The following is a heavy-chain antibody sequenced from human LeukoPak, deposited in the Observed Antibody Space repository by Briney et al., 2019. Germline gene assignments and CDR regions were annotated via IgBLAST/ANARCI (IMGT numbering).Heavy chain of an antibody. V-gene: IGHV4-4*09. CDR1: GGSISGYY. CDR3: ARWSLRGCSGSPCFDY. Sequence: PSETLSLTCTVSGGSISGYYWSWIRQPPGKGLEWIGYMYTSGSTNYNPSLKSRVTIAEDTSKNQFSLKLSSVTAADTAVYYCARWSLRGCSGSPCFDYWGQGTLVTVSS. D-gene: IGHD2-15*01. J-gene: IGHJ4*02. CDR2: MYTSGST.